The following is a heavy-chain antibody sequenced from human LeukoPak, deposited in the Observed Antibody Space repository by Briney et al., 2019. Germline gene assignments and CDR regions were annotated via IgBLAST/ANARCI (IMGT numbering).Heavy chain of an antibody. CDR2: IYYSGST. Sequence: PSETLSLTCTVSGGSISSSSYYWGWIRQPPGKGLEWIGSIYYSGSTYYNPSLKSRVTISVDTSKNQFSLKLSSVTAADTAVYYCARHTDYGGYGSWFDPWGRGTLVTVSS. CDR3: ARHTDYGGYGSWFDP. CDR1: GGSISSSSYY. J-gene: IGHJ5*02. V-gene: IGHV4-39*01. D-gene: IGHD4-17*01.